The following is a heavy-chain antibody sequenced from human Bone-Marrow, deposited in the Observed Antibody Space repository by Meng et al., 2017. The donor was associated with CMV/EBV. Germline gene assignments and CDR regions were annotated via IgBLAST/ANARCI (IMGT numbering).Heavy chain of an antibody. CDR3: AREEAGYSSS. J-gene: IGHJ4*02. CDR1: GFTFSSYS. V-gene: IGHV3-21*01. CDR2: ISSCSSYI. D-gene: IGHD6-13*01. Sequence: GGSLRLSCAASGFTFSSYSMNWVRQAPGKGLEWVSSISSCSSYIYYADSVKGRFTISRDNAKNSLYLQMNSLRAEDTAVYYCAREEAGYSSSWGQGTLVTVYS.